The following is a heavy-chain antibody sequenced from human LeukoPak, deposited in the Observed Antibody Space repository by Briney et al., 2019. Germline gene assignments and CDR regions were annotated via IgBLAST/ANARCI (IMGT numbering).Heavy chain of an antibody. CDR2: LYNGGTT. D-gene: IGHD3-22*01. Sequence: PGGYLRLSCAASGFTVSSNYMSWVRQAPGKGLEWVSALYNGGTTYYADSVRGRFTISEDNSKNTLNLQMNSLRAEDTAVYYCARGGGVVALQRWGQGTPVSVS. V-gene: IGHV3-66*01. J-gene: IGHJ1*01. CDR1: GFTVSSNY. CDR3: ARGGGVVALQR.